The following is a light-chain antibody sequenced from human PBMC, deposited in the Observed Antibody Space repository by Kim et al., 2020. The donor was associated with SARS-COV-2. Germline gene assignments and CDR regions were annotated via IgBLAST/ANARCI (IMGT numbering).Light chain of an antibody. V-gene: IGKV1-17*03. Sequence: DIQMTQSPSAMSASVGDRVSITCRASQAISNHLAWYQQKPGKVPKRLVYDASNLESGVPSRFSGSGSGTEFTFTISSLQPEDFATYYCLQHKTYPRTFGQGTKVDIK. J-gene: IGKJ1*01. CDR3: LQHKTYPRT. CDR2: DAS. CDR1: QAISNH.